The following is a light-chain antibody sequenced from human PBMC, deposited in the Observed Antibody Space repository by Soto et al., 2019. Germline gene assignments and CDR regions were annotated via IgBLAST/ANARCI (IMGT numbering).Light chain of an antibody. CDR1: SSDTAGYNY. CDR3: SSYTTSNTPLYV. CDR2: EVS. V-gene: IGLV2-14*01. J-gene: IGLJ1*01. Sequence: QSVVTQPASVSGSPGQSITISCTGTSSDTAGYNYVSWYQQHPGKAPKLMVYEVSTRPSGVSNRFSGSQSGNTASLTISGLQAEDEANYYCSSYTTSNTPLYVFGTGTKV.